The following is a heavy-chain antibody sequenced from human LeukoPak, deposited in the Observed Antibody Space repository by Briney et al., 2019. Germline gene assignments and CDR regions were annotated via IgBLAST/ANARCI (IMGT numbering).Heavy chain of an antibody. D-gene: IGHD3-22*01. CDR2: TYYRSKWYY. Sequence: SQTLSLTCAISGDSVSSNSAAWNWIRQSPSRGLEWLGRTYYRSKWYYDYAVSLQSRITFNPDTSKNQVSLQLNSVTPEDTAVYYCARGHHYYDTSGYYYSGIDPWGQGTLVTVSS. V-gene: IGHV6-1*01. CDR1: GDSVSSNSAA. CDR3: ARGHHYYDTSGYYYSGIDP. J-gene: IGHJ5*02.